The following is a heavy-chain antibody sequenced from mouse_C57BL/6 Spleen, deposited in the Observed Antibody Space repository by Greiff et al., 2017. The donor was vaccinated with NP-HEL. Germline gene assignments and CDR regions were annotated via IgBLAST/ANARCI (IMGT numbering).Heavy chain of an antibody. D-gene: IGHD1-1*01. CDR1: GYTFTSYW. CDR3: ARNNYGSSYDD. V-gene: IGHV1-69*01. Sequence: VQLQQSGAELVMPGASVKLSCKASGYTFTSYWMHWVKQRPGQGLEWIGEIDPSDSYTNYNQKFKGKSTLTVDKSSSTAYMQLSSLTSEDSAVYYCARNNYGSSYDDWGQGTTLTVSS. J-gene: IGHJ2*01. CDR2: IDPSDSYT.